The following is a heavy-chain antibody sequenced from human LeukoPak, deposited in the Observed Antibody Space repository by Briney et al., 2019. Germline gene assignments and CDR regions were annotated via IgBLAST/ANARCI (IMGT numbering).Heavy chain of an antibody. D-gene: IGHD3-22*01. Sequence: PGRSLRLSCAASGFIFSSYGLHWVRQAPGKGLEWVAVISYDGSNKYYADSVKGRFTISRDNSKNTLYLQMNSLRAEDTAVYYCAKGLWYYYDSSGYVDYWGQGTLVTVSS. CDR3: AKGLWYYYDSSGYVDY. J-gene: IGHJ4*02. CDR1: GFIFSSYG. V-gene: IGHV3-30*18. CDR2: ISYDGSNK.